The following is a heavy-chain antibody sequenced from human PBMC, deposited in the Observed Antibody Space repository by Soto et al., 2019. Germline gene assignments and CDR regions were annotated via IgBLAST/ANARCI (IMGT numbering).Heavy chain of an antibody. V-gene: IGHV1-69*01. Sequence: QVQLVQSGAEVKKPGSSVKVSCKASGGTFSSYAISWVRQAPGQGLEWMGGIIPIFGTANYAQKCQGRVTITADESTSTAYMELSSLRSEDTDVYYCARVVVGAKLGWWFDPWGQGTLVTVSS. CDR3: ARVVVGAKLGWWFDP. CDR1: GGTFSSYA. CDR2: IIPIFGTA. D-gene: IGHD1-26*01. J-gene: IGHJ5*02.